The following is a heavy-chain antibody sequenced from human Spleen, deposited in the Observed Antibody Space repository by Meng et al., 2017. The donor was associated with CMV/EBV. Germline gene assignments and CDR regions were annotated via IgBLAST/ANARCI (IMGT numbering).Heavy chain of an antibody. CDR3: ARDQPGGYCSGFCYYGMDV. D-gene: IGHD2-15*01. Sequence: GGPLRLSCAASGFTFTIYWMSWVRQAPGRGLEWVANIKEDVTENNYADSVKGRFTISRDNAKNSLYLQMNSLRAEDTAVYYCARDQPGGYCSGFCYYGMDVWGQGTTVTVSS. CDR1: GFTFTIYW. CDR2: IKEDVTEN. V-gene: IGHV3-7*01. J-gene: IGHJ6*02.